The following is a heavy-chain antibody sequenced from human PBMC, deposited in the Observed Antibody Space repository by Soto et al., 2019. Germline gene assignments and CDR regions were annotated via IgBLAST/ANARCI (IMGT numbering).Heavy chain of an antibody. D-gene: IGHD3-10*01. V-gene: IGHV1-8*01. CDR1: GYTFTSYD. J-gene: IGHJ6*02. CDR3: ARVVRGVIITNYGMDV. Sequence: ASVKVSCKASGYTFTSYDINWVRQATGQGLEWMGWMNPNSGNTGYAQKFQGRVTMTRNTSISTAYMELSSLRSEDTALYYCARVVRGVIITNYGMDVWGQGTTVTVSS. CDR2: MNPNSGNT.